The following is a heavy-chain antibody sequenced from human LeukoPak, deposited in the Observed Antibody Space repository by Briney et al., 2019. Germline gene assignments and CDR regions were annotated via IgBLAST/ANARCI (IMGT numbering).Heavy chain of an antibody. J-gene: IGHJ5*02. D-gene: IGHD3-10*01. Sequence: SQTLSLTCTVSGGSISSGGYYWSWIRQHPGKGLEWIGEINHSGSTNYNPSLKSRVTISVDTSKNQFSLKLSSVTAADTAVYYCARRFPTRSKPRGLNWFDPWGQGTLVTVSS. CDR1: GGSISSGGYY. CDR3: ARRFPTRSKPRGLNWFDP. CDR2: INHSGST. V-gene: IGHV4-31*03.